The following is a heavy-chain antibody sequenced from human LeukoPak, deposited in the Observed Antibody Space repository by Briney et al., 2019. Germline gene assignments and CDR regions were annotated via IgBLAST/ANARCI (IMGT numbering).Heavy chain of an antibody. CDR2: INGGNGNT. CDR1: GYTFTSYG. Sequence: ASVKVSCKTSGYTFTSYGMHWVRQAPGQSLEWMGWINGGNGNTKYSEKFQGRVTIIRDTSASTAYMELSSLRSEDTAVYYCARVPRIQLSIPFDYWGQGTLVTVSS. V-gene: IGHV1-3*01. D-gene: IGHD5-18*01. CDR3: ARVPRIQLSIPFDY. J-gene: IGHJ4*02.